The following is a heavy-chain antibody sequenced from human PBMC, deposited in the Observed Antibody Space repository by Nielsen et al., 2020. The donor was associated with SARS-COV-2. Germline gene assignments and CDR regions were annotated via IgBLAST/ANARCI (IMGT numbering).Heavy chain of an antibody. CDR3: ATDSPIGVVIYALAH. CDR2: IIPIFGTA. CDR1: GGTFSSYA. Sequence: SVKVSCKASGGTFSSYAISWVRQAPGQGLEWMGGIIPIFGTANYAQKFQGRVTMIEDTSIDTAYLDLDGLTSDDTAIYFCATDSPIGVVIYALAHWGQGTPVTVSS. V-gene: IGHV1-69*06. D-gene: IGHD3-3*01. J-gene: IGHJ4*02.